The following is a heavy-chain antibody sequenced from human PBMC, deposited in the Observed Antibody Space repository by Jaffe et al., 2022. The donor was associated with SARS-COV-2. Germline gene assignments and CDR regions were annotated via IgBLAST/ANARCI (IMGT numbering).Heavy chain of an antibody. V-gene: IGHV3-15*01. J-gene: IGHJ4*02. CDR3: PTDARLGCSGGSCGAHFGY. Sequence: EVQLVESGGGLVKPGGSLRLSCAASGFTFSNAWMSWVRQAPGKGPEWLGRIKSKSDGETIDYAAPVKGRFTISRDDSKNTLYLQMNSLKIEDTGVYYCPTDARLGCSGGSCGAHFGYWGQGILVIVSS. CDR1: GFTFSNAW. CDR2: IKSKSDGETI. D-gene: IGHD2-15*01.